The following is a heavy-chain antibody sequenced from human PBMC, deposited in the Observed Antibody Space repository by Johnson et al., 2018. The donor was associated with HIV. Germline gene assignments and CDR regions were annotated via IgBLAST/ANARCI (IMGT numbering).Heavy chain of an antibody. Sequence: EVQLVESGGGLVQPGRSLRLSCAASGFTFDDYAMHWVRQAPGKGLEWVSGIGTAGDTYYPGSVKGRFTISRENAKNSLYLQMNSLRAGDTAVYYCARRGGPGGRGAFDIWGQGTMVTVSS. CDR2: IGTAGDT. J-gene: IGHJ3*02. CDR1: GFTFDDYA. V-gene: IGHV3-13*01. CDR3: ARRGGPGGRGAFDI. D-gene: IGHD3-16*01.